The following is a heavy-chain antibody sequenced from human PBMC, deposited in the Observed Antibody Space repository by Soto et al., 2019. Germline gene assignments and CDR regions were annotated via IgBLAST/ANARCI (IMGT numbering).Heavy chain of an antibody. Sequence: LRLSCAASGFTFSSYAMHWVRQAPGKGLEWVAVISYDGSNKYYADSVKGRFTISRDNSKNTLYLQMNSLRAEDTAVYYCAREGANIVVVAYYFDYWGQGTLVTVSS. V-gene: IGHV3-30-3*01. CDR1: GFTFSSYA. CDR2: ISYDGSNK. D-gene: IGHD2-15*01. CDR3: AREGANIVVVAYYFDY. J-gene: IGHJ4*02.